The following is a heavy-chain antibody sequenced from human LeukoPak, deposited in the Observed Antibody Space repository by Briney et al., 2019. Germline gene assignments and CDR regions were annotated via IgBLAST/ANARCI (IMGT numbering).Heavy chain of an antibody. D-gene: IGHD3-22*01. CDR2: IYYSGST. CDR1: GGSISSYY. CDR3: ARETKYYYDSSGSHFDY. Sequence: PSETLSLTCTVSGGSISSYYWSWIRQHPGKGLEWIGYIYYSGSTYYNPSLKSRVTISVDTSKNQFSLKLSSVTAADTAVYYCARETKYYYDSSGSHFDYWGQGTLVTVSS. V-gene: IGHV4-59*06. J-gene: IGHJ4*02.